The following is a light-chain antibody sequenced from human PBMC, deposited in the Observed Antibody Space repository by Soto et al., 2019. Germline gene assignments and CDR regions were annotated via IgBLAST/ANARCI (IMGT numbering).Light chain of an antibody. J-gene: IGLJ1*01. CDR1: SSNIGRNF. V-gene: IGLV1-47*01. CDR3: AAWDDSLSGLYV. CDR2: RSY. Sequence: QSVLTQPPSASGTPGQRVTSSCSGSSSNIGRNFVYWYQQLPGTAPKVLIYRSYQRPSGVPDRFSGSKSGTSASLAISGLRSEDEADYYCAAWDDSLSGLYVFGTGTKVTVL.